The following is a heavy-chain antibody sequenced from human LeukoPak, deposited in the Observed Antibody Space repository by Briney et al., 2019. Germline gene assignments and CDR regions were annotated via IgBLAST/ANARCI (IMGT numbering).Heavy chain of an antibody. CDR3: ARDPYYDFWSGYYLDYYYGMDV. D-gene: IGHD3-3*01. Sequence: PGRSLRLSCAASGFTFSSYGMNWVRQAPGKGLEWVSSISSSSSYIYYADSVKGRFTISRDNAKNSLYLQMNSLRAEDTAVYYCARDPYYDFWSGYYLDYYYGMDVWGQGTTVTVSS. CDR1: GFTFSSYG. V-gene: IGHV3-21*01. CDR2: ISSSSSYI. J-gene: IGHJ6*02.